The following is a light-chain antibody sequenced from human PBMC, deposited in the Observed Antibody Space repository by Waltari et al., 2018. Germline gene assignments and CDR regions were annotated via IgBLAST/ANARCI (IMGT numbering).Light chain of an antibody. Sequence: QSALTQPPSASGSPGQSVTISCTGTSSDVGGYNYVSCYQQHPGKAPKLIIYEVLQRPSGVPVRFSGSKSGNTASLTVSGLQAEDEADYYCLSYAGGVRVFGGGTKLTVL. CDR3: LSYAGGVRV. CDR2: EVL. CDR1: SSDVGGYNY. V-gene: IGLV2-8*01. J-gene: IGLJ2*01.